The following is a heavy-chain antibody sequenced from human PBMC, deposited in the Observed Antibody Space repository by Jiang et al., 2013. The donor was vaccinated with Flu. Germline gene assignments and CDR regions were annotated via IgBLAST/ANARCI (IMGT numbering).Heavy chain of an antibody. CDR1: GGSITSYY. CDR3: ARQSVYYRTFDS. Sequence: SGSGLVKPSETLSLTCTVSGGSITSYYWNWIRAVPGKGTGKHWIIPLTLGTPTTTLLKSRVTISLDTSKNQFSLNLRSVTAADSAIYYCARQSVYYRTFDSWGQGNPGRR. V-gene: IGHV4-59*08. J-gene: IGHJ4*02. D-gene: IGHD3-3*01. CDR2: PLTLGTP.